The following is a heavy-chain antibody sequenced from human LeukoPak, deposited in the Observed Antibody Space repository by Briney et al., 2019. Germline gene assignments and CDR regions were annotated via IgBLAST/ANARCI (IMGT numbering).Heavy chain of an antibody. J-gene: IGHJ5*02. Sequence: ASVKVSCKASGYTFTGYYMHWVRQAPGQGLEWMGWINPNSGGTNYAQKFQGRVTMTRDTSISTAYMELSRLRSDDTAVYCCARGPPFSSNWFDPWGQGTLVTVSS. D-gene: IGHD3-3*01. CDR3: ARGPPFSSNWFDP. V-gene: IGHV1-2*02. CDR1: GYTFTGYY. CDR2: INPNSGGT.